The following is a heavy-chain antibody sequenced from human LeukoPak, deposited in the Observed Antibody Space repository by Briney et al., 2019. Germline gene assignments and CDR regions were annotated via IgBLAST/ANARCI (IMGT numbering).Heavy chain of an antibody. CDR1: GFTFSSYS. CDR3: AKDPRQYSFTGCLDP. CDR2: ISGSSSYI. Sequence: GGSLRLSCAASGFTFSSYSMNWVRQAPGKGLEWVSSISGSSSYIYYADSVKGRFTISRDNSKNTLYLQMNSLAVEDTAVYYCAKDPRQYSFTGCLDPWGQGTLVTVSS. D-gene: IGHD2-2*01. V-gene: IGHV3-21*01. J-gene: IGHJ5*02.